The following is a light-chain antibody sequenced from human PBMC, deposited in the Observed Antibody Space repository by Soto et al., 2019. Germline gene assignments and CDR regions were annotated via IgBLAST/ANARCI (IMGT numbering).Light chain of an antibody. CDR2: EVN. Sequence: QSVLTQPASVSGSPGQSITISCTGTSSDVGGYNYVAWYQQHPRKAPKLMIYEVNNRPSGVSSRFSGSKSGNTASLTIAGLQPEDEADYYCSSYTSSSTVVFGGGTKVTVL. V-gene: IGLV2-14*01. CDR3: SSYTSSSTVV. CDR1: SSDVGGYNY. J-gene: IGLJ2*01.